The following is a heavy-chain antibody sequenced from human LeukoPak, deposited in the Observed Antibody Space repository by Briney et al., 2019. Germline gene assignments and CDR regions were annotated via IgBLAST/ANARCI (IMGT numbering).Heavy chain of an antibody. CDR1: GFTFSSYG. CDR3: AKSGPYYYDSSGYLGGAFDI. CDR2: ISGSGGST. D-gene: IGHD3-22*01. J-gene: IGHJ3*02. V-gene: IGHV3-23*01. Sequence: GGTLRLSCAASGFTFSSYGMSWVRQAPGKGLEWVSAISGSGGSTYYADSVKGRFTISRDNSKNTLYLQMNSLRAEDMALYYCAKSGPYYYDSSGYLGGAFDIWGQGTMVTVSS.